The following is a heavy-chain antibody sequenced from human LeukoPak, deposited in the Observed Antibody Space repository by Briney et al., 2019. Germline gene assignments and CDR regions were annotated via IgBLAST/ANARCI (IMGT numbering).Heavy chain of an antibody. J-gene: IGHJ4*02. CDR3: ARVVDDCSSTSCYSYFDY. D-gene: IGHD2-2*02. Sequence: SVKVSCKASGGTFSSYAISWVRQAPGQGLEWMGGIIPIFGTANYAQKFQGRVTITADESTSTAYMELSSLRSEDTAVYYCARVVDDCSSTSCYSYFDYWGQGTLVTVSS. V-gene: IGHV1-69*13. CDR1: GGTFSSYA. CDR2: IIPIFGTA.